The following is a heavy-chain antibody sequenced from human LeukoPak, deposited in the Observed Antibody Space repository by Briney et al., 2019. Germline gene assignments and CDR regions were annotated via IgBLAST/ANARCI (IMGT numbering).Heavy chain of an antibody. J-gene: IGHJ4*02. Sequence: SDTLSLTCTVPGGSISSYYWSWIRQPPGKGLEWIAYLFYSGSTDYNPSLESRVTISVDTSRNQFSLKLRSVTAADTAVYYCATVAVIRGVTYFDYWGQGTLVTVSS. D-gene: IGHD3-10*01. CDR2: LFYSGST. CDR1: GGSISSYY. CDR3: ATVAVIRGVTYFDY. V-gene: IGHV4-59*07.